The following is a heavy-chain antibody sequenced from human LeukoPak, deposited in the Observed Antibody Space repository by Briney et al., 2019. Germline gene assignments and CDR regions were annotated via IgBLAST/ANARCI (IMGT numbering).Heavy chain of an antibody. Sequence: GGSLRLSCAASGFTVSSNYMSWVRQAPGKGLEWVSVIYSGGSTYYADSVKGRFTISRDNSKNTLYLQMNSLRAEDTAVYYCAREYCGGDCYFDHWGQGTLVTVSS. D-gene: IGHD2-21*02. CDR2: IYSGGST. CDR3: AREYCGGDCYFDH. J-gene: IGHJ5*02. V-gene: IGHV3-53*01. CDR1: GFTVSSNY.